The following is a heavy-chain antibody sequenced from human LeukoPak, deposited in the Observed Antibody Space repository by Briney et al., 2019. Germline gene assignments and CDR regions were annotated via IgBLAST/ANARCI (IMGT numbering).Heavy chain of an antibody. CDR1: GFTFRSYA. J-gene: IGHJ4*02. CDR2: ISGSGGYT. Sequence: GGSLRLSCAASGFTFRSYAMSWVRQAPGEGLEWVSTISGSGGYTYYADSVEGRFTISRDNSKNTLYLQMNSLRAEDTAVYYCATRYKGGSYWGQGTLVTVSS. CDR3: ATRYKGGSY. D-gene: IGHD1-14*01. V-gene: IGHV3-23*01.